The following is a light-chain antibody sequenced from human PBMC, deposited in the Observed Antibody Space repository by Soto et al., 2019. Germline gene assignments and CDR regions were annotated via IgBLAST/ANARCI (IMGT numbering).Light chain of an antibody. J-gene: IGLJ3*02. CDR3: QSFDRTNQV. CDR2: END. Sequence: FMLTQPHSVSESPGKTVTISCTGSSGSIASNYVQWYQQRPGSAPTTVICENDQRPSGVPDRFSGSIDSSSNSASLTISGLKTEDEADYYCQSFDRTNQVFGGGTKVTVL. CDR1: SGSIASNY. V-gene: IGLV6-57*02.